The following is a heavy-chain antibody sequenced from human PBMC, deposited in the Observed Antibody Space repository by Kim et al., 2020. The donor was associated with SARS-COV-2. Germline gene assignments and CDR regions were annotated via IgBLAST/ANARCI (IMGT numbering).Heavy chain of an antibody. CDR1: GFTFSSYS. V-gene: IGHV3-21*01. Sequence: GGSLRLSCAASGFTFSSYSMNWVRQAPGKGLEWVSSISSSCSYIYYADSVKGRFTISRDNAKNSLYLQMNSLRAEDTAVYYCARDWQPTYYYYGMDVWGRGTTVTVSS. D-gene: IGHD1-1*01. CDR3: ARDWQPTYYYYGMDV. CDR2: ISSSCSYI. J-gene: IGHJ6*02.